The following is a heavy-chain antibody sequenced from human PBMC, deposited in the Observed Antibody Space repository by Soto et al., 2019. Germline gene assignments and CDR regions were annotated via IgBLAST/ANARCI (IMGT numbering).Heavy chain of an antibody. D-gene: IGHD3-16*01. CDR2: IYWDDDK. V-gene: IGHV2-5*02. CDR1: GFSLTTRGVG. Sequence: QITLKESGPTLAKPTQTLTLTCTFSGFSLTTRGVGVGWIRQPPGKALECLALIYWDDDKRYSPSLQSRLSSXKXTXXIQVVLTMTNVDPVDTATYYCAHIPNYYQYVWFDPWGQGTLVSVSS. CDR3: AHIPNYYQYVWFDP. J-gene: IGHJ5*02.